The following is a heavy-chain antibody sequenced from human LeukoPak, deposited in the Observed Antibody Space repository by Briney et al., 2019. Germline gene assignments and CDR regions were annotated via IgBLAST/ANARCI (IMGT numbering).Heavy chain of an antibody. J-gene: IGHJ4*02. CDR1: GFTFSNAW. CDR2: IKSKTDGGTT. Sequence: GGSLRLFCAASGFTFSNAWMSWVRQAPGKGLEWVGRIKSKTDGGTTDYAAPVKGRFTISRDDSKNTLYLQMNSLKTEDTAVYYCTTDSSTYYGDSGYWGQGTLVTVSS. CDR3: TTDSSTYYGDSGY. V-gene: IGHV3-15*01. D-gene: IGHD4-17*01.